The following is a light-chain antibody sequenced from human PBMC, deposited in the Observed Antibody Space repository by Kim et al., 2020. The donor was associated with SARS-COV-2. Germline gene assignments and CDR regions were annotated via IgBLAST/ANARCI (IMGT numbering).Light chain of an antibody. CDR1: GASIARNF. CDR2: EDN. V-gene: IGLV6-57*03. Sequence: GKPVTISCPPSGASIARNFVEWYRTRPGSAPATVIYEDNQRPSGVPDRFSGSIDSSSNSASLTISGLKTEDEADYYCQSCDSSTVVFGGGTQLTVL. J-gene: IGLJ2*01. CDR3: QSCDSSTVV.